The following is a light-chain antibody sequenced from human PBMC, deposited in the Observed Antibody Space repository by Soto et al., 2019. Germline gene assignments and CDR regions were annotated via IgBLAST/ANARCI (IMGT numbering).Light chain of an antibody. CDR3: SSFAGGGNPVL. J-gene: IGLJ2*01. V-gene: IGLV2-8*01. Sequence: QSALTQPPSASWSLGQSVTISCTGTSSDVGGYNYVSWHQQHPGKAPKVMIYEVTKRPPGVPDRFSDSKSGNTASLTVSGLQAEDEADYYCSSFAGGGNPVLLGGGTKLTVL. CDR1: SSDVGGYNY. CDR2: EVT.